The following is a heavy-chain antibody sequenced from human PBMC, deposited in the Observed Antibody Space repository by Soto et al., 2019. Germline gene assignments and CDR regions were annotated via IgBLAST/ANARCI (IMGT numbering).Heavy chain of an antibody. V-gene: IGHV1-69*01. J-gene: IGHJ6*02. CDR1: AGTFRSYA. Sequence: QVQLLQSGAAVKRSGTSVKVSCKAAAGTFRSYAMSWVRQAPGQGLESIGGIIPMVGTTNYAQNFKGRTTITAGQSTRTAYMEMSSLRSEDTAVYYCARPVVAVIAFGYQYYGMDAWGQGTTVTVS. D-gene: IGHD2-21*01. CDR2: IIPMVGTT. CDR3: ARPVVAVIAFGYQYYGMDA.